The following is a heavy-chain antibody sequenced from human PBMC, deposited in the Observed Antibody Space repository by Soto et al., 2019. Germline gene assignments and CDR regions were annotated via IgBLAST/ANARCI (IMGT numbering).Heavy chain of an antibody. CDR3: AKNQERELPRVIDF. CDR1: GLTFSNYA. Sequence: PGGSLRLSCATSGLTFSNYAMSWVRQAPGGGLEWVSSMSGSSSTTYYADSVRCRFTISRDRSKNTLYLQMSSLRAEDTALYYCAKNQERELPRVIDFWGQGTLVTVSS. D-gene: IGHD1-7*01. V-gene: IGHV3-23*01. J-gene: IGHJ4*02. CDR2: MSGSSSTT.